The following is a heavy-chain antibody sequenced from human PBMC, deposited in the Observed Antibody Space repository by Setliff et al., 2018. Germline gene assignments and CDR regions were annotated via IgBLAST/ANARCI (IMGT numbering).Heavy chain of an antibody. CDR3: ARRADSSRSWSYYVDC. D-gene: IGHD6-13*01. CDR2: IDTSGST. Sequence: SETLSLTCTVSGGFINNYYWSWIRQSPGKGLEWIGYIDTSGSTDYNPSLKSRVTISVDTSKNQLSLKLSSVTAADKAVYYCARRADSSRSWSYYVDCWGQGTLVTVSS. J-gene: IGHJ4*02. CDR1: GGFINNYY. V-gene: IGHV4-4*08.